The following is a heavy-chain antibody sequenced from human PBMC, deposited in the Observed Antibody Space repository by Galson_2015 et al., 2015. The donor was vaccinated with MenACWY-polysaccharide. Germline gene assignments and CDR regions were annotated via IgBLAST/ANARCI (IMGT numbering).Heavy chain of an antibody. CDR3: VRKYSNSWYSDY. J-gene: IGHJ4*02. D-gene: IGHD6-13*01. CDR1: GFTFSSYW. CDR2: INGDGSST. Sequence: SLRLSCAASGFTFSSYWMHWVRQAPGKGLVWVSRINGDGSSTSYADSVKGRFSISRDNAKNTLDLQMNRLRAEDTAVYYCVRKYSNSWYSDYWGQGTLVTVSS. V-gene: IGHV3-74*01.